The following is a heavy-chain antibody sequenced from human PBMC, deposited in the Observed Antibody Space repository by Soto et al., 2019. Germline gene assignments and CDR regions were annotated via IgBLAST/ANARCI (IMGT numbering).Heavy chain of an antibody. CDR1: GYTFTSYD. V-gene: IGHV1-8*01. J-gene: IGHJ4*02. CDR3: ARRDFGSGSSLAY. D-gene: IGHD3-10*01. Sequence: QVQLVQSGAEVKKPGASVKVSCRASGYTFTSYDIYWVRQATGQGLEWMGWMNPNSGNTGYPQKFQGRVTMHRNTSISTAYMELSSLRSDDTAVYYCARRDFGSGSSLAYWGQGTLVTVSS. CDR2: MNPNSGNT.